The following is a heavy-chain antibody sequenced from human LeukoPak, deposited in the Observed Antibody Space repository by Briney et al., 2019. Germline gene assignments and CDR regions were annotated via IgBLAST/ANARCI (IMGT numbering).Heavy chain of an antibody. V-gene: IGHV1-8*01. CDR2: KNPNRGNR. J-gene: IGHJ6*02. CDR3: ASGGYCSSGSCYSASRPVYYYYGMDV. D-gene: IGHD2-15*01. CDR1: GYTFTSYD. Sequence: ASVKVSCKATGYTFTSYDINWVRQATGQGLEWMGGKNPNRGNRDYAQKLEGGGTMTRYTYIGTAYVELSRLRSEDTAVYYCASGGYCSSGSCYSASRPVYYYYGMDVWGQGPTVTVSS.